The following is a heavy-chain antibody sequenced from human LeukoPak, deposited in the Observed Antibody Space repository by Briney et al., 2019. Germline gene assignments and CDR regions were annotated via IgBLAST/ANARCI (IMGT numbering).Heavy chain of an antibody. CDR1: GYTFTSYY. V-gene: IGHV1-46*01. Sequence: ASVKVSCKASGYTFTSYYMHWVRQAPGQGLEWMGIINPSGGSTSYAQKFQGRVTMTRDTSTSTVYMELNSLRSEDTAVYYCASASGSYYYFDYWGQGTLVTVSS. CDR2: INPSGGST. CDR3: ASASGSYYYFDY. D-gene: IGHD1-26*01. J-gene: IGHJ4*02.